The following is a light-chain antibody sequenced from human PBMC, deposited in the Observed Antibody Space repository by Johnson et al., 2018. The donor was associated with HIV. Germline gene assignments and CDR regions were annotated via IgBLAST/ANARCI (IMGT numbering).Light chain of an antibody. Sequence: QSLLTQPPSVSAAPGQKVTISCSGSSSNIGNNYLSWYQKLPGTAPKLLIYENNKRPSGIPDRFSGSKSGTSATLGITGLQTGDEADYYCGTWDSSLSSYVFGTGTKVTVL. CDR3: GTWDSSLSSYV. V-gene: IGLV1-51*02. CDR2: ENN. CDR1: SSNIGNNY. J-gene: IGLJ1*01.